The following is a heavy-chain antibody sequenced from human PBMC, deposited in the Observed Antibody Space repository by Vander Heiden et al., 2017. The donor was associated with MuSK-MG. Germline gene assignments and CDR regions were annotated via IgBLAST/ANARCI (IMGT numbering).Heavy chain of an antibody. CDR2: IYWDDDK. D-gene: IGHD5-12*01. V-gene: IGHV2-5*02. CDR3: AHRGLHQAFDY. J-gene: IGHJ4*02. Sequence: QLTLKESGPTLVKPTQTPTLTCTFPGSPLSTSGVGVGWIRQPPGKALEWLALIYWDDDKRYSPSLKSRLTITKDTSKNQVVLTMTNMDPVDTATYYCAHRGLHQAFDYWGQGTLVTVSS. CDR1: GSPLSTSGVG.